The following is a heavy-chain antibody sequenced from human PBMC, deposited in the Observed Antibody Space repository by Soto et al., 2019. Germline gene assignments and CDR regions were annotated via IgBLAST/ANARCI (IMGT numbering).Heavy chain of an antibody. CDR1: GYTFTDYA. Sequence: ASVKVSCKASGYTFTDYAMHWVRQAPGQRLEWMGWINTGNGNTKFSLKFQGRVTITRDTSATTAYMELTSLRSEDTAVYYCAKGSRMWTPDYWGQGTLVTVAS. V-gene: IGHV1-3*04. CDR2: INTGNGNT. CDR3: AKGSRMWTPDY. J-gene: IGHJ4*02. D-gene: IGHD2-21*01.